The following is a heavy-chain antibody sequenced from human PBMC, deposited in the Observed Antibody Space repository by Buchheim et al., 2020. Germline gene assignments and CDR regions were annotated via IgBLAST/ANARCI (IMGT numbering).Heavy chain of an antibody. V-gene: IGHV3-23*01. CDR3: GSQLAAAGTEMPYYYYYGMDV. J-gene: IGHJ6*02. D-gene: IGHD6-13*01. CDR2: ISGSGGST. CDR1: GFTFSSYA. Sequence: EVQLLESGGGLVQPGGSLRLSCAASGFTFSSYAMSWVRQAPGKGLEWVSAISGSGGSTYYADSVKGRFTISRDNSKNTLYLQMNSLRAEDTAVYYCGSQLAAAGTEMPYYYYYGMDVWGQGTT.